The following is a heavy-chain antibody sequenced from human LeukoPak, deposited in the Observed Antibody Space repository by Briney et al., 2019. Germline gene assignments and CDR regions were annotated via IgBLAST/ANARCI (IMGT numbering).Heavy chain of an antibody. V-gene: IGHV3-33*01. Sequence: PGGSLRLSCAASGFTFSSYGMHWVRQAPGKGLGWVALIWYDGSNEYYADSVKGRFTISRDNSKNALYLQMNSLRAEDTAVYYCAREGDFDWLFHYWGQGTLVTVSS. CDR3: AREGDFDWLFHY. J-gene: IGHJ4*02. CDR2: IWYDGSNE. D-gene: IGHD3-9*01. CDR1: GFTFSSYG.